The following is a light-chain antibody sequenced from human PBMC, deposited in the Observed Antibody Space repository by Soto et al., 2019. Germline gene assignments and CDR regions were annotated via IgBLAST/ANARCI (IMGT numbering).Light chain of an antibody. Sequence: DIQMTQSPSTLSASIGDRVTITCRASQTISNWLAWYQQKPGKAPKVLIHDASRLESGVPSRFSGSGSGTEFTLTINNLQPDDFAIYYCRQYDSESTFGQGAQVEIK. V-gene: IGKV1-5*01. J-gene: IGKJ1*01. CDR1: QTISNW. CDR3: RQYDSEST. CDR2: DAS.